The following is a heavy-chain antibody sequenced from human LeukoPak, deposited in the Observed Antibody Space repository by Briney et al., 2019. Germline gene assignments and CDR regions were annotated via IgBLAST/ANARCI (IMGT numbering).Heavy chain of an antibody. CDR3: ASSGYLGGFDY. CDR2: IYYSGST. D-gene: IGHD3-22*01. CDR1: GGSISSYY. V-gene: IGHV4-59*01. J-gene: IGHJ4*02. Sequence: PSETLSLTCTVSGGSISSYYWSWIRQPPGKGLEWIGYIYYSGSTNYNPSLKSRVTISVDTSKNQFSLKLSSVTAADTAVYYCASSGYLGGFDYWGQGTLVTVSS.